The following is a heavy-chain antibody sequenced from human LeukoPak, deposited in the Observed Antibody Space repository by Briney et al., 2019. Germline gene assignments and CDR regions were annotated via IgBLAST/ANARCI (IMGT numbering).Heavy chain of an antibody. CDR1: GFTFSGHS. Sequence: GGSLRLSCAASGFTFSGHSMTWVRQAPGKGLEWVPSITSGGDYIYYADSVKGRFTTSRDNAKNSLSLQLNSLRVEDTAVYYCARGHYDVLAASYKWTPDYWGQGTLVTVSS. D-gene: IGHD3-9*01. V-gene: IGHV3-21*01. CDR3: ARGHYDVLAASYKWTPDY. CDR2: ITSGGDYI. J-gene: IGHJ4*02.